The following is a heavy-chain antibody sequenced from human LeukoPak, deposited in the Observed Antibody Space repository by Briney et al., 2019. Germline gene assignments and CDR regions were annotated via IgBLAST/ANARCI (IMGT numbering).Heavy chain of an antibody. J-gene: IGHJ4*02. D-gene: IGHD3-10*01. V-gene: IGHV4-4*02. Sequence: GSLRLSCAASGFTFSSYAMSWVRQPPGKGLEWIGEIYHSGSTNYNPSLKSRVTISVDKSKNQFSLKLSSVTAADTAVYYCARRVRGEYFDYWGQGTLVTVSS. CDR1: GFTFSSYAM. CDR2: IYHSGST. CDR3: ARRVRGEYFDY.